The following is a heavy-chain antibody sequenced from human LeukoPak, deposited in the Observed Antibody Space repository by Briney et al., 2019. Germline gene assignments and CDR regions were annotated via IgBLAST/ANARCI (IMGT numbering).Heavy chain of an antibody. V-gene: IGHV1-18*01. Sequence: RASVKVSCKASGYTFTSYGISWVRQAPGQGLEWMGWISAYNGNTNYAQKLQGRVTMTTDTSTSTAYMELRSLRSDDTAVYYCARDVGYCSGGSCYEGTLDYWGQGTLVTVSS. CDR1: GYTFTSYG. J-gene: IGHJ4*02. CDR3: ARDVGYCSGGSCYEGTLDY. D-gene: IGHD2-15*01. CDR2: ISAYNGNT.